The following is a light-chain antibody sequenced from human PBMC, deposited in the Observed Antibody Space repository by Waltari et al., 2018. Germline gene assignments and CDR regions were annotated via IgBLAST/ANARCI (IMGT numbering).Light chain of an antibody. CDR1: QSLLHNNGYDY. V-gene: IGKV2-28*01. CDR2: LAF. J-gene: IGKJ4*01. CDR3: MQALQTPLT. Sequence: IVMTQSPLSLPVTPGEPASISCRSSQSLLHNNGYDYLDWYVQKPGQSPQLLIYLAFNRASGVPDRFSGDGSGTDFTLKISRVEAEDVGIYYCMQALQTPLTFGGGTKVEIK.